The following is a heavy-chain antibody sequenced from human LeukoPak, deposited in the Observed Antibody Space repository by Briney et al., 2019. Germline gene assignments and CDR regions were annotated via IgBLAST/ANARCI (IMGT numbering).Heavy chain of an antibody. CDR1: GGSFSGYY. J-gene: IGHJ5*02. CDR3: ARGPRPFMIFGVVIGGNWFDP. D-gene: IGHD3-3*01. Sequence: SETLSLTCAVYGGSFSGYYWSWIRQPPGKGLEWIGEINHSGSTSYNPSLKSRVTISVDTSKNQFSLKLSSVTAADTAVYYCARGPRPFMIFGVVIGGNWFDPWGQGTLVTVSS. V-gene: IGHV4-34*01. CDR2: INHSGST.